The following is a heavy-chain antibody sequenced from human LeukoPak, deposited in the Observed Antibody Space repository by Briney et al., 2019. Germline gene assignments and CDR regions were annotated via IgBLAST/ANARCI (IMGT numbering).Heavy chain of an antibody. V-gene: IGHV4-59*02. CDR2: IHYSGYT. CDR1: GGSASGYY. J-gene: IGHJ4*02. CDR3: ARGERPGPDY. D-gene: IGHD2-8*02. Sequence: SETLSLTCIVSGGSASGYYWSWIRRPPGKGLEWIGYIHYSGYTNYNPSLKSRVTISVDTSRNQFSLNLNSVTAADTAVYYCARGERPGPDYWGQGTLVTVSS.